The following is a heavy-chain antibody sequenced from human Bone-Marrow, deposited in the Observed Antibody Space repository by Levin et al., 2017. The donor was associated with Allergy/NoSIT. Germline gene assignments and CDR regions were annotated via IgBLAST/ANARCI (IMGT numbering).Heavy chain of an antibody. CDR3: ARGFHVEMTTLLDFDY. CDR1: GYTFTNYD. V-gene: IGHV1-8*01. D-gene: IGHD5-24*01. Sequence: ASVKVSCKASGYTFTNYDINWVRQATGQGLEWMGWMNPNSGDTGYAQKFQGRVTMTTDTSIGTAYMELSSLTSEDTAVYYCARGFHVEMTTLLDFDYWGQGTLVTVSS. J-gene: IGHJ4*02. CDR2: MNPNSGDT.